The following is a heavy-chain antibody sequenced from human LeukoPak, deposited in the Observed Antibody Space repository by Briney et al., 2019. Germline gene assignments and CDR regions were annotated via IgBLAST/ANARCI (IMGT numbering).Heavy chain of an antibody. V-gene: IGHV4-59*01. CDR1: GGSISTYY. D-gene: IGHD1-26*01. Sequence: SETLSLTCTVSGGSISTYYWNWIRQPPGKGLEWIGYIYYSGSTNYNPSLKSRVTISVDTSKNQFSLNLSSVTAADTAVYYCARGGSYFGYWGQGTLVTVSS. CDR3: ARGGSYFGY. CDR2: IYYSGST. J-gene: IGHJ4*02.